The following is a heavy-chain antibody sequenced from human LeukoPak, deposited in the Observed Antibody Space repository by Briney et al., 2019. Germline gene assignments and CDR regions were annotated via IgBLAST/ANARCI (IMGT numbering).Heavy chain of an antibody. CDR1: GFTFDDYG. CDR2: INWNGGST. Sequence: PGGSLRLSCAASGFTFDDYGMSWVRQAPGKGLEWVSGINWNGGSTGYADSVKGRFTISRDNAKNSLYLQMNSLRAEDTAVYYCAREGKLGYCSGGSCYSHFDYWGQGTLVTVSS. J-gene: IGHJ4*02. D-gene: IGHD2-15*01. CDR3: AREGKLGYCSGGSCYSHFDY. V-gene: IGHV3-20*04.